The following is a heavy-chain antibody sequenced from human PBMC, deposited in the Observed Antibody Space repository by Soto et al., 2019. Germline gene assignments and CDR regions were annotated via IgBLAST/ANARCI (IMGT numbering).Heavy chain of an antibody. Sequence: PGGSLRLSCAASGFTLSRYTMHWVRQAPGKGLEWVALNSWDGGTSAYADSVKGRFTVSRDNKKNFLYLQMTNMDPVDTATYYCAHSLAASNYGDYEPINSFDYWGQGTLVTVSS. CDR2: NSWDGGTS. J-gene: IGHJ4*02. CDR3: AHSLAASNYGDYEPINSFDY. D-gene: IGHD4-17*01. CDR1: GFTLSRYT. V-gene: IGHV3-43*01.